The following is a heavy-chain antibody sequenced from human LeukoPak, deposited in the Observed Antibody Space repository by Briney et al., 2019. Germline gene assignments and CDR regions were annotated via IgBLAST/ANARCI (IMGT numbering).Heavy chain of an antibody. CDR1: GYTFSSYG. CDR3: ARAGSERYNWFDP. V-gene: IGHV1-69*05. Sequence: SVKVSCKASGYTFSSYGISWVRQAPGQGLEWMGGIIPIFGTANYAQKFQGRVTITTDESTSTAYMELSSLRSEDTAVYYCARAGSERYNWFDPWGQGTLVTVSS. D-gene: IGHD3-10*01. CDR2: IIPIFGTA. J-gene: IGHJ5*02.